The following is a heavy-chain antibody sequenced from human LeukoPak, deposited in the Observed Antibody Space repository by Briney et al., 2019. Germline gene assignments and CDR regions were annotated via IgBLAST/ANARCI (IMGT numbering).Heavy chain of an antibody. J-gene: IGHJ1*01. V-gene: IGHV1-46*01. D-gene: IGHD6-19*01. CDR2: INPSGGST. Sequence: ASVKVSCKASGYTFTSYYMHWVRQAPGQGLEWMGIINPSGGSTSYAQKFQGRVTMTRDTSTSTVYMELSSLRSEDTAVYYCARRDQYSSGWYFLWEYFQHWGQGTLITVSS. CDR1: GYTFTSYY. CDR3: ARRDQYSSGWYFLWEYFQH.